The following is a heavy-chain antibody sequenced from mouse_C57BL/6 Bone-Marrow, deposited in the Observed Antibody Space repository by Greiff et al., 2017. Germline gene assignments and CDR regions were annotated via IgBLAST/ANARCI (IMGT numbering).Heavy chain of an antibody. CDR1: GYTFTSYW. J-gene: IGHJ3*01. D-gene: IGHD2-3*01. CDR2: IDPSDSCT. V-gene: IGHV1-69*01. CDR3: ARREVSTPLAY. Sequence: QVQLQQPGAELVMPGASVKLSCKASGYTFTSYWLPWVKQRPGQGLELIGEIDPSDSCTNYNQKFQGKSTLTVDKSSSTAYMQLSSLTSDDVAVYYCARREVSTPLAYWGQGTLVTVSA.